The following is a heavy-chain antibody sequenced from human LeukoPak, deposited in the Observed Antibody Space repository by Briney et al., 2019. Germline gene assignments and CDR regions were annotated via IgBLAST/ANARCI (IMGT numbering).Heavy chain of an antibody. J-gene: IGHJ3*02. D-gene: IGHD1-26*01. V-gene: IGHV1-69*13. CDR1: GGTFSSYA. Sequence: ASVKVSCKASGGTFSSYAISWVRQAPGQGLEWMGGIIPIFGTANYAQKFQGRVTITADESTSTAYMELSSLRSEDTAVYYCARLAQWELPYDAFDIWGQGTMVTVSS. CDR3: ARLAQWELPYDAFDI. CDR2: IIPIFGTA.